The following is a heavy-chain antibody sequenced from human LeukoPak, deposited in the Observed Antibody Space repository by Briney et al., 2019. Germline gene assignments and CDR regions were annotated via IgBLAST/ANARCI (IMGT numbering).Heavy chain of an antibody. CDR3: ARDDPAVAGIDY. J-gene: IGHJ4*02. V-gene: IGHV1-46*01. Sequence: GASVKVSCKASGYTFTSYYMHWVRQAPGQGLEWMGIINPSGGSTSYAQKFQGRGTMTRDTSTSTVYMELSSLRSEDTAVYYCARDDPAVAGIDYWGQGTLVTVSS. D-gene: IGHD6-19*01. CDR1: GYTFTSYY. CDR2: INPSGGST.